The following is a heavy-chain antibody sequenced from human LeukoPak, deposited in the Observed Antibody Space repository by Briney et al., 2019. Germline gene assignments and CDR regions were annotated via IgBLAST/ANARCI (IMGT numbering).Heavy chain of an antibody. D-gene: IGHD6-19*01. CDR1: GFTFSSYA. V-gene: IGHV3-23*01. Sequence: GGSLRLSCAASGFTFSSYAMGWVRQAPGKGLEWVSTISGSGGSTYYADSVKGRFTIPRDNSKNTLYLQMNSLRAEDTAVYYCAKRRYSSGGTFDYWGQGTLVTVSS. CDR2: ISGSGGST. CDR3: AKRRYSSGGTFDY. J-gene: IGHJ4*02.